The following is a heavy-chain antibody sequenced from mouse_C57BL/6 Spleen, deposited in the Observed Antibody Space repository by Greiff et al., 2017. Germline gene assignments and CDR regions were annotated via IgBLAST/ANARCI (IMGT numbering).Heavy chain of an antibody. CDR3: ARELGGNY. Sequence: QVQLQQSGAELARPGASVKMSCKASGYPFTSYMLHWVKQRPGQGLEWIGYINPSSGYTKYNQKFKDKATLTADKSSSTAYMQLSSLTSEDSAVYYCARELGGNYWGQGTTLTVSS. J-gene: IGHJ2*01. CDR1: GYPFTSYM. CDR2: INPSSGYT. V-gene: IGHV1-4*01.